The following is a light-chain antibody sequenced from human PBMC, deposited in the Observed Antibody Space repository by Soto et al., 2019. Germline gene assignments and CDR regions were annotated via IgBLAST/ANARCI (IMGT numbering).Light chain of an antibody. V-gene: IGKV3-15*01. CDR1: QAINNN. CDR3: QQDNNWPQT. J-gene: IGKJ1*01. Sequence: EILMTQSPSSLSVSPGDRATLSCRASQAINNNVAWYQLKHGQVPRLLIYGASTRAADVPARFSGGGSGTDFTLTISSLQSEDFAEYYCQQDNNWPQTFGQGTKVDIK. CDR2: GAS.